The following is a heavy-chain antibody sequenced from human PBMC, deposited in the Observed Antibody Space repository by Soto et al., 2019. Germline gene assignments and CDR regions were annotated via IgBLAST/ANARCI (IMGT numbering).Heavy chain of an antibody. V-gene: IGHV1-46*01. J-gene: IGHJ6*02. CDR2: INPSGGST. CDR1: GYTFTSYY. Sequence: ASVKVSCKVSGYTFTSYYMHWVRQAPGQGLEWMGIINPSGGSTSYAQKFQGRVTMTRDTSTSTVYMELSSLRSEDTAVYYCARDRKRYDSSGYSNDAYYYYGMDVWGQGTTVTVSS. D-gene: IGHD3-22*01. CDR3: ARDRKRYDSSGYSNDAYYYYGMDV.